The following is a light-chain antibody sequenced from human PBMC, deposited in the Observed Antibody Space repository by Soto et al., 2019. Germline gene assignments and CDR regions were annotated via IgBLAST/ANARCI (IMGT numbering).Light chain of an antibody. CDR1: QSISTY. Sequence: DIQMTQSPSSLSASVGDRVTIACRASQSISTYLNWYEQKPGKAPKLLIYGASSLQSGVPSRFSGSASGTDFTLTITSLQPEDFATYYCQQSYSFPYSFGQGTKLEIK. CDR2: GAS. J-gene: IGKJ2*03. V-gene: IGKV1-39*01. CDR3: QQSYSFPYS.